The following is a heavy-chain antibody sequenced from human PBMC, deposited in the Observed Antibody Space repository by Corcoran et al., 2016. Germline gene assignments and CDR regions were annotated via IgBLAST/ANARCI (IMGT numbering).Heavy chain of an antibody. V-gene: IGHV1-18*01. J-gene: IGHJ6*02. CDR1: GYTFTSYG. Sequence: QVQLVQSGAEVKKPGASVKVSCKASGYTFTSYGISWVRQAPGQGLEWMGWISAYNGNTNYAQKLQGRVTMTTDTSTSTAYMELRSLRSDDRAVYYCARERSSSWYYYYYGMDVWGQGTTVTVSS. CDR2: ISAYNGNT. D-gene: IGHD6-13*01. CDR3: ARERSSSWYYYYYGMDV.